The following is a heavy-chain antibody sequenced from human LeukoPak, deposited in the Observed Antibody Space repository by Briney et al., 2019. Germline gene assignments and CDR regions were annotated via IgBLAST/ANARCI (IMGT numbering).Heavy chain of an antibody. CDR2: ISAYNGNT. D-gene: IGHD6-13*01. Sequence: GASVEVSCKASGYTFTSYGITWVRQAPGQGLEWMGWISAYNGNTNYAQKVQGRVTMTTDTSTSTAYMEVRSLRSDDTAVYYCARDSPAAAGSDYWGQGTLVTVSS. CDR3: ARDSPAAAGSDY. V-gene: IGHV1-18*01. CDR1: GYTFTSYG. J-gene: IGHJ4*02.